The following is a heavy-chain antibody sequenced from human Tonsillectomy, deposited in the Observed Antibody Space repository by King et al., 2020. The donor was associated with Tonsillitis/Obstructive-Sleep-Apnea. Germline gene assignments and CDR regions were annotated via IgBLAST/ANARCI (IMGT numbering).Heavy chain of an antibody. CDR2: ISVYNGNT. Sequence: VQLVESGAEVKKPGASVKVSCKASGYTFTSYGISWVRQAPGQGLEWMGWISVYNGNTNYAQKLQGRVTMTTDTSTSTAYMELRSLRSDDTAVYFCARYIVVVIGSYYYMDVWGKGTTATVSS. J-gene: IGHJ6*03. CDR1: GYTFTSYG. CDR3: ARYIVVVIGSYYYMDV. V-gene: IGHV1-18*01. D-gene: IGHD2-21*01.